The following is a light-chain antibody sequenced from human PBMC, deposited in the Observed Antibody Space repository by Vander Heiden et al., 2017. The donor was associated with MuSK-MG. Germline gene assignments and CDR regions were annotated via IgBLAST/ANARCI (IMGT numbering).Light chain of an antibody. CDR2: DNS. CDR3: QVWDSGREHHVA. V-gene: IGLV3-21*02. Sequence: SYVLTQPPSVSVAPGPTASVSCGGNSLGGKSVHWYQQKPGQAPVLVVFDNSDRPSGIPERFSGTNFGNTATLTISRVEAGDEADYYCQVWDSGREHHVAFGGGTKLTVL. J-gene: IGLJ2*01. CDR1: SLGGKS.